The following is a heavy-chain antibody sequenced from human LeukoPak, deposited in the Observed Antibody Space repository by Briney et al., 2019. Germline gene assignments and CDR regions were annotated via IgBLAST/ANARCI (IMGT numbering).Heavy chain of an antibody. J-gene: IGHJ4*02. Sequence: PSETLSLTCAVYGGSFSGYYWSWIRQPPGKGLEWIGEINHSGSTNYNPSLKSRVTISVDTSKNQFSLKLSSVTAADTAVYYCARGIKLLLWFGELLPSEYYFDYWGQGTLVTVSS. V-gene: IGHV4-34*01. CDR3: ARGIKLLLWFGELLPSEYYFDY. CDR1: GGSFSGYY. CDR2: INHSGST. D-gene: IGHD3-10*01.